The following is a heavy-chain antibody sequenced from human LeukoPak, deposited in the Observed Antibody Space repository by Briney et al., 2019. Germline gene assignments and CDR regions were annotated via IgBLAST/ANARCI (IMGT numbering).Heavy chain of an antibody. CDR1: GFTFSSYG. Sequence: PGVSLRLSCAASGFTFSSYGMHWVRQAPGKGLEWVAVISYDGSNKYYADSVKGRFTISRDNSKNTLYLQMNSLRAEDTAVYYCAQLGDSQGGYFDYWGQGTLVTVSS. CDR3: AQLGDSQGGYFDY. J-gene: IGHJ4*02. V-gene: IGHV3-30*03. D-gene: IGHD3-10*01. CDR2: ISYDGSNK.